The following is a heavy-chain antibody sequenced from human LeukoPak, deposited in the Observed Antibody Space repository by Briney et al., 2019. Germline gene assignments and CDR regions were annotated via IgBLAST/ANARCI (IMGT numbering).Heavy chain of an antibody. CDR3: ARVSVSYGYFDY. Sequence: SVKVSCKASGGTFSSYTISWVRQAPGQGLEWIGRIIPILGIANYAQKFQGRVTITADKSTSTAYMELSSLRSEDTAVYYCARVSVSYGYFDYWGQGTLVTVSS. CDR1: GGTFSSYT. J-gene: IGHJ4*02. V-gene: IGHV1-69*02. D-gene: IGHD5-18*01. CDR2: IIPILGIA.